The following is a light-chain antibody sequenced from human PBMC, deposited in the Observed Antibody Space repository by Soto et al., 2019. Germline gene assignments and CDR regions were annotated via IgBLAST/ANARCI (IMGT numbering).Light chain of an antibody. J-gene: IGKJ1*01. Sequence: DSQMNHSPYSLSASVGDRVTITCRARQSIGSYFNWYQQKPGKAPKMLIYAAASLQSGVPSRFSGSRTGTDFTLTIRSVQPEDFATYYFQQSYSTRTFGQWTKVEIK. CDR2: AAA. CDR3: QQSYSTRT. V-gene: IGKV1-39*01. CDR1: QSIGSY.